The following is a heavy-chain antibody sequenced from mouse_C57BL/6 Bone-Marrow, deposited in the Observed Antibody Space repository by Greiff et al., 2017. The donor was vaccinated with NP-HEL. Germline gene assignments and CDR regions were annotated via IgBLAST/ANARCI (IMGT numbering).Heavy chain of an antibody. Sequence: EVQLQQSGPELVKPGASVKISCKASGYTFTDYYMNWVKQSHGKSLEWIGDINPNNGGTSYNQKFKGKATLTVDKSSSTAYMELRSLTSEDSAVYYCASQTAQATNFDYWGQGTTLTVSS. CDR1: GYTFTDYY. J-gene: IGHJ2*01. CDR3: ASQTAQATNFDY. V-gene: IGHV1-26*01. CDR2: INPNNGGT. D-gene: IGHD3-2*02.